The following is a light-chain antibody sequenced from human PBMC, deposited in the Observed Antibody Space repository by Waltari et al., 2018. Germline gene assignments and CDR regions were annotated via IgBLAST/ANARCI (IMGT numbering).Light chain of an antibody. CDR1: SANIGASYD. CDR3: QSYDSSLSGVV. V-gene: IGLV1-40*01. CDR2: GNI. Sequence: QSVLTQPPSVSGAPGQRVTISCTGSSANIGASYDVPWYQQLPGTAPKLLIYGNIKRPSGVPDRFSGSKSGTSASLAITGLQAEDEAEYYCQSYDSSLSGVVFGGGTKLTVL. J-gene: IGLJ2*01.